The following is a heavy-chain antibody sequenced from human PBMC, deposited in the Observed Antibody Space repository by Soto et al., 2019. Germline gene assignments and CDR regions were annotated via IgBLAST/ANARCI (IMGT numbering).Heavy chain of an antibody. CDR2: IIPILGIA. J-gene: IGHJ4*02. D-gene: IGHD1-1*01. V-gene: IGHV1-69*08. CDR3: ARDLQRANRCYFDY. Sequence: QVQLVQSGAEVKKPGSSVKVSCKASGGTFSSYTISWVRQAPGQGLEWMGRIIPILGIANYAQKFQGRVTITADKSTSTAYMELSSLRSEDTAVYYCARDLQRANRCYFDYWGQGTLVTVSS. CDR1: GGTFSSYT.